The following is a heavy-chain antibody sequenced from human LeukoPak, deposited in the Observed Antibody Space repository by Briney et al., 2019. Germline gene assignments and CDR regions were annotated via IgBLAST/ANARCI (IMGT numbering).Heavy chain of an antibody. CDR2: IYYTGST. D-gene: IGHD3-10*01. J-gene: IGHJ4*02. CDR3: ASRTRFGELRFDY. Sequence: SETLSLTCTVSGGSISTSNYYWGWIRQPPGKGLEWIGSIYYTGSTYYNPSLNSRVTVSVDTSKNQFSLKLSSVTAADTAVYYCASRTRFGELRFDYWGQGTLVTASS. CDR1: GGSISTSNYY. V-gene: IGHV4-39*01.